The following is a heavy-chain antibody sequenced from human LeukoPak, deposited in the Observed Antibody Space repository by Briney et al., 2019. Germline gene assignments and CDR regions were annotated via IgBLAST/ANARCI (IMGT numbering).Heavy chain of an antibody. D-gene: IGHD3-3*01. J-gene: IGHJ3*02. Sequence: PGGSLRLSCAASGFTFSSYAMGWVRQAPGKGLEWVSAISGSGGSTYYADSVKGRFTISRDNSKNTLYLQMNSLRAEDTAVYYCAAKLRLYYDFWSGGFFDIWGQGTMVTVSS. V-gene: IGHV3-23*01. CDR3: AAKLRLYYDFWSGGFFDI. CDR1: GFTFSSYA. CDR2: ISGSGGST.